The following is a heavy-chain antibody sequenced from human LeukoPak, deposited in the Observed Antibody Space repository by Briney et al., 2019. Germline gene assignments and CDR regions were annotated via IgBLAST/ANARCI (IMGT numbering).Heavy chain of an antibody. CDR3: ARDLYGDYLSY. D-gene: IGHD4-17*01. V-gene: IGHV1-46*01. CDR1: GYTFTSYY. Sequence: GASVKVSCKASGYTFTSYYMHWVRQAPGQGLEWMGIINPSGGSTSYAQKFQGRVTMTRDTSTSTVYMELSSLGSEDTAVYYCARDLYGDYLSYWGQGTLVTVSS. CDR2: INPSGGST. J-gene: IGHJ4*02.